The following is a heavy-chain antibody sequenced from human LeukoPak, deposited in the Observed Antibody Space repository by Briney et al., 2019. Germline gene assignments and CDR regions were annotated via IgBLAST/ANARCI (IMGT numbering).Heavy chain of an antibody. D-gene: IGHD1-26*01. V-gene: IGHV4-34*01. Sequence: SETLSPTSAVYGGSFSGYYWSWIRQPPGKGLEWIGEINHSGSTNYNPSLKSRVTISVDTSKNQFSLKLSSVTAADTAVYYCARGQWELRADYWGQGTLVTVSS. CDR2: INHSGST. CDR3: ARGQWELRADY. J-gene: IGHJ4*02. CDR1: GGSFSGYY.